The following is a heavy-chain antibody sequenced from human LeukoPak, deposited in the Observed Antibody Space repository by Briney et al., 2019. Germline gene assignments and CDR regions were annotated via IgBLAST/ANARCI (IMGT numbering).Heavy chain of an antibody. CDR1: GFTFSSYG. J-gene: IGHJ5*02. CDR3: AREERNWFDP. V-gene: IGHV3-33*01. Sequence: RRSLRLSCAASGFTFSSYGMHWVRQAPGMGLEWVAVIWYDGSNKYYADSVKGRFTISRDNSKNTLYLQMNSLRAEDTAVYYCAREERNWFDPWGQGTLVTVSS. CDR2: IWYDGSNK.